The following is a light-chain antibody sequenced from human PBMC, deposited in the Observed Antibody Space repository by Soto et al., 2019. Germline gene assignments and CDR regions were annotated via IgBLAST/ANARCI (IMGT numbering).Light chain of an antibody. CDR2: GNS. CDR1: SSNIGAGYD. J-gene: IGLJ3*02. CDR3: QSYDSSLSGWV. Sequence: QSVLTQPPSVSGAPGQRVTISCTGSSSNIGAGYDVHWYQQLLGTAPILLIYGNSNQPSGVPDRFSGSKSGTSASLAITGLQAEDEADYYCQSYDSSLSGWVFGGGTKLTVL. V-gene: IGLV1-40*01.